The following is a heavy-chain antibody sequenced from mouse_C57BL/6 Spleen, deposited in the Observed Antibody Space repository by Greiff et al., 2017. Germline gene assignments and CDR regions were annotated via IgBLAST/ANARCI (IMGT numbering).Heavy chain of an antibody. Sequence: QVHVKQPGAELVKPGASVKMSCKASGYTFTSYWITWVKQRPGQGLEWIGDIYPGSGSTNYNEKFKSKATLTVDTSSSTAYMQLSSLTSEDSAVYYCASRGKSYFDYWGQGTTLTVSS. J-gene: IGHJ2*01. CDR1: GYTFTSYW. CDR2: IYPGSGST. V-gene: IGHV1-55*01. CDR3: ASRGKSYFDY. D-gene: IGHD2-1*01.